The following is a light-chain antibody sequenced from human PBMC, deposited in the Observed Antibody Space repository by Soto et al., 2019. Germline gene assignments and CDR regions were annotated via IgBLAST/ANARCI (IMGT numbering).Light chain of an antibody. V-gene: IGLV1-40*01. CDR1: SSNIGAGYD. CDR3: QSYDSSLTHVV. J-gene: IGLJ2*01. Sequence: VLTQPPSVSGAPGQRVTISCTGSSSNIGAGYDVHWYQQLPGTAPKLLIYGNSNRPSGVPDRFSGSKSGTSASLAITGLQAEDEADYYCQSYDSSLTHVVFGGGTKVTVL. CDR2: GNS.